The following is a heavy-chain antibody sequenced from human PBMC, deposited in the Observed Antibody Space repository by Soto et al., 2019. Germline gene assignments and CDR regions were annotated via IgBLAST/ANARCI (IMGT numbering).Heavy chain of an antibody. CDR1: GYTFTSYD. V-gene: IGHV1-8*01. J-gene: IGHJ6*02. D-gene: IGHD6-13*01. Sequence: QGQLVQSGAEVKEPGASVKVSCKASGYTFTSYDINWVRQATGQGLEWMGWMRPNSGNTGYAQKFQGRVTMTRNTAISPTYMDLSSLRSEDTAVYYCTRRGYSSSWYYYFYYGMDVWGQGTTVTVSS. CDR2: MRPNSGNT. CDR3: TRRGYSSSWYYYFYYGMDV.